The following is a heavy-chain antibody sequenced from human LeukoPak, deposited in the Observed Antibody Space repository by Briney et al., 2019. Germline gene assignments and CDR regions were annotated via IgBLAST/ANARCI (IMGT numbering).Heavy chain of an antibody. V-gene: IGHV3-49*04. CDR3: TSENDVLRFLEWLLPTDY. CDR2: IRSKAYGGTT. J-gene: IGHJ4*02. CDR1: GFTFGDYA. Sequence: PGGSLRLXCTASGFTFGDYAMSWVRRAPGKGLEWVGFIRSKAYGGTTEYAASVKGRFTISRDDAKSIAYLQMNSLKTEDTAVYYCTSENDVLRFLEWLLPTDYWGQGTLVTVSS. D-gene: IGHD3-3*01.